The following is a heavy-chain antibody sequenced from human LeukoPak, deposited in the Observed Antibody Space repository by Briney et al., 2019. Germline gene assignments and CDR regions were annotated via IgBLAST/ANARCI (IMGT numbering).Heavy chain of an antibody. CDR1: GFTFSSYE. CDR2: ISSSGSTI. CDR3: ARVAYDYVWGSYPLYFDY. J-gene: IGHJ4*02. Sequence: GGSLRPSCAASGFTFSSYEMNWVRQAPGKGLEWVSYISSSGSTIYYADSVKGRFTISRDNAKNSLYLQMNSLRAEDTAVYYCARVAYDYVWGSYPLYFDYWGQGTLVTVSS. V-gene: IGHV3-48*03. D-gene: IGHD3-16*02.